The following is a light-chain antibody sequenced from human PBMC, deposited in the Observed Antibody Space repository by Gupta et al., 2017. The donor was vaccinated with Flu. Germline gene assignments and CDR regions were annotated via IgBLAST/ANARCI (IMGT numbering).Light chain of an antibody. CDR3: QTWDTGIVL. CDR2: IKSDGSH. J-gene: IGLJ3*02. CDR1: RGHRDYA. V-gene: IGLV4-69*02. Sequence: QLLLTQLPSASASLGASVRLTCTLSRGHRDYAIAWHQQQPGRSPRFLMKIKSDGSHTKGDGIPDRFSGSSSGADRYLIISSLQSDDEAYYYCQTWDTGIVLFGRGTKLNVV.